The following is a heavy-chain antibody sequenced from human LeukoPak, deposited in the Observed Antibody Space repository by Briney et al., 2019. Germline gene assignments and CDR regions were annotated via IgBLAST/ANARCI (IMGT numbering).Heavy chain of an antibody. D-gene: IGHD3-16*01. Sequence: HSGGSLRLSCAASGFTFSNYWMSWVRQAPGKGLEWVANIKQDGSEKYYVDSVKGRFIISRNNAKNSLYLQMNSLRAEDTAVYYCARLGPNMITFGGVNRDFDYWGQGTLVTVSS. CDR1: GFTFSNYW. V-gene: IGHV3-7*01. J-gene: IGHJ4*02. CDR3: ARLGPNMITFGGVNRDFDY. CDR2: IKQDGSEK.